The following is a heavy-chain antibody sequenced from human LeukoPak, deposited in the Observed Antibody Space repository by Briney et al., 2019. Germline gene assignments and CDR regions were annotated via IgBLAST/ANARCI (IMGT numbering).Heavy chain of an antibody. CDR2: ISGSGGST. Sequence: GGSLRLSCAASGFTFSSYAMSWVRQAPGKGLEWVSAISGSGGSTYYADSVKGRFTISRDNSKNTLYLQMNSLRAEDTAVYYCAKDLSDYYDSSGYYDYWGQGTLVTVSS. CDR1: GFTFSSYA. J-gene: IGHJ4*02. CDR3: AKDLSDYYDSSGYYDY. D-gene: IGHD3-22*01. V-gene: IGHV3-23*01.